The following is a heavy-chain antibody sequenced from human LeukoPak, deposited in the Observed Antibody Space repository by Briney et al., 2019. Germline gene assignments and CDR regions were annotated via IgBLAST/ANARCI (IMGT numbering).Heavy chain of an antibody. CDR3: AKDSGFVVVTAPDFDY. CDR2: ISWSSGSI. V-gene: IGHV3-9*01. D-gene: IGHD2-21*02. CDR1: GFTFDDYA. Sequence: HPGGSLRLSCAASGFTFDDYAMHWVRQAPGKGLEWVSGISWSSGSIGYADSVKGRFTISRDNAKNSLYLQMNSLRAEDTALYYCAKDSGFVVVTAPDFDYWGQGTLVTVSS. J-gene: IGHJ4*02.